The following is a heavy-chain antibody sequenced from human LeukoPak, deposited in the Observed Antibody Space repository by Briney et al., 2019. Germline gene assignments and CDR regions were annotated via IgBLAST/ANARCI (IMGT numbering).Heavy chain of an antibody. CDR2: IYPGDSDT. CDR3: ASSVGYSSTGANYFDY. J-gene: IGHJ4*02. CDR1: GYSFTSYW. Sequence: PGESLKISCKGSGYSFTSYWIGWVRQMPGKGLEWMGIIYPGDSDTRYSPSFQGQVTISADKSISTAYLQWSSLKASDTAMYYCASSVGYSSTGANYFDYWGQGTLVTVSS. V-gene: IGHV5-51*01. D-gene: IGHD3-10*01.